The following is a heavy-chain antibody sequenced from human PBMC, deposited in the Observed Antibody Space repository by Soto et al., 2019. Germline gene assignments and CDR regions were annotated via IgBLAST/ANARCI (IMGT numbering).Heavy chain of an antibody. CDR2: IYTSGST. CDR3: ARAGGYEVQGNNWFDP. D-gene: IGHD5-12*01. CDR1: GGSISGYY. V-gene: IGHV4-4*07. Sequence: SETLSLTCTVYGGSISGYYWSWIRQPAGKGLEWIGRIYTSGSTNYNPSLKSRVTLSVDTSKNQFSLKLTSVTAADTAVYYCARAGGYEVQGNNWFDPWGQGTLVTVSS. J-gene: IGHJ5*02.